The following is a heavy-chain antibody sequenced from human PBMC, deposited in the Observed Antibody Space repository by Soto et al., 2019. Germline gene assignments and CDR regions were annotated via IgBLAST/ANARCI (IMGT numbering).Heavy chain of an antibody. J-gene: IGHJ6*02. CDR1: GFTFGEYA. V-gene: IGHV3-49*03. Sequence: PGGSLRLSCIAPGFTFGEYAMSWFRQAPGKGLEGVGFIRSKVGGGTTEYAASVKGRFTISRDDSISIAYLQMNSLKTEDTAVYYCTSTIFGVVIPRGYYYGMDVWGQGTTVTVS. CDR2: IRSKVGGGTT. CDR3: TSTIFGVVIPRGYYYGMDV. D-gene: IGHD3-3*01.